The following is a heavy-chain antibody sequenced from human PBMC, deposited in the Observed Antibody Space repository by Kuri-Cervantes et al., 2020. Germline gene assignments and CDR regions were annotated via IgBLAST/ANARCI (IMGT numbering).Heavy chain of an antibody. V-gene: IGHV3-30-3*01. J-gene: IGHJ6*02. CDR3: ARGYCSSTSCYSYYYYGMDV. D-gene: IGHD2-2*01. CDR1: GFTFSSYW. CDR2: ISYDGSNK. Sequence: GESLKISCAASGFTFSSYWMHWVRQAPGKGLEWVAVISYDGSNKYYADSVKGRFTISRDNSKNTLYVQINSLRAEDTAVYYCARGYCSSTSCYSYYYYGMDVWGQGTMVTVSS.